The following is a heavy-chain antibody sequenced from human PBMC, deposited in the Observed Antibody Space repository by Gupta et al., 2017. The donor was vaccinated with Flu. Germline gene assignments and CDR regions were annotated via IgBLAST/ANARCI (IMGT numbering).Heavy chain of an antibody. Sequence: QGQLVESGGGVVQPGTSLRLSCAASGFTFNNYGMHWVRQAPGKGLEWVAVISYDGSNKYYPDAWNGRFTISRDNSKTTVYLVLKRLKIEDQALYYCAKDRRGGRYFSGLDVWGQGTPVTVSS. CDR2: ISYDGSNK. CDR1: GFTFNNYG. D-gene: IGHD3-16*01. J-gene: IGHJ6*02. V-gene: IGHV3-30*18. CDR3: AKDRRGGRYFSGLDV.